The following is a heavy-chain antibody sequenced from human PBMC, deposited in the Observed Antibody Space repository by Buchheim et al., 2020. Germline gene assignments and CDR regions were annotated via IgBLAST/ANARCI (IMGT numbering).Heavy chain of an antibody. CDR1: GGSISSSSYY. J-gene: IGHJ6*02. CDR3: ARRLRWYPGGYYYYGMDV. CDR2: IYYSGST. V-gene: IGHV4-39*01. Sequence: QLQLQESGPGLVKPSETLSLTCTVSGGSISSSSYYWGWIRQPPGKGLEWIGSIYYSGSTYYNPSLKSRVTISVDTSKNQFSLKLSSVTAADTAVYYCARRLRWYPGGYYYYGMDVWGQGTT. D-gene: IGHD4-23*01.